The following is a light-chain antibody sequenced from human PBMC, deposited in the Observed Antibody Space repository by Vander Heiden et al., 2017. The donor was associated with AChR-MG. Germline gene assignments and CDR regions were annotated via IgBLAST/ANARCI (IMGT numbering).Light chain of an antibody. CDR2: AAS. Sequence: DIVSTQSPGPLSLSPGERATLSCRASQSVSSSYLAWYQQKPGQAPRLLIFAASSRATGIPDRFSGSGSGTDFTLTISRLEPEDFGVYYCQQYGSSPLCTFGQGTKLEIK. CDR1: QSVSSSY. CDR3: QQYGSSPLCT. V-gene: IGKV3-20*01. J-gene: IGKJ2*02.